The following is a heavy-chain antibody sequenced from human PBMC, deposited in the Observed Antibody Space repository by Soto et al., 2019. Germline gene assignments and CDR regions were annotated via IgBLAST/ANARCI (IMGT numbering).Heavy chain of an antibody. CDR3: ARSIVVVTAADY. D-gene: IGHD2-21*02. J-gene: IGHJ4*02. CDR1: GYTFTSYA. CDR2: INAGNRNT. V-gene: IGHV1-3*01. Sequence: ASVKVSCKASGYTFTSYAMHWVRQAPGQRLEWMGWINAGNRNTKYSQKFQGRVTITRDTSASTAYMELSSLISEDTAVYYCARSIVVVTAADYWGQGTLVTVSS.